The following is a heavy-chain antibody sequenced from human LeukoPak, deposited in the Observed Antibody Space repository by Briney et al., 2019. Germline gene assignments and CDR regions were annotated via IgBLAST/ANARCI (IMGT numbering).Heavy chain of an antibody. J-gene: IGHJ5*02. D-gene: IGHD3-10*01. CDR2: IRSKAYGGTT. CDR1: GFTFGDYA. Sequence: PGRSLRLSCTASGFTFGDYAMSWFRQAPGKGLEWVGFIRSKAYGGTTEYAASAKGRFTISRDDSKSIAYLQMNSLKTEDTAVYYCTRDRSWFGELYSNWFDPWGQGTLVTVSA. CDR3: TRDRSWFGELYSNWFDP. V-gene: IGHV3-49*03.